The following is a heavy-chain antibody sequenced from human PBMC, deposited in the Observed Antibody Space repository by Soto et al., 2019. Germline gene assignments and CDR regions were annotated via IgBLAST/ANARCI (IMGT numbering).Heavy chain of an antibody. D-gene: IGHD6-19*01. CDR3: AKDQQWLANNWFDP. Sequence: WSLRLSCAASVFTCSSYAMSWFRQAPGKGLEWVSAISGSGGSTYYADSVKGRFTISRDNSKNTLYLQMNSLRAEDTAVYYCAKDQQWLANNWFDPWGQGTLVTVSS. J-gene: IGHJ5*02. CDR1: VFTCSSYA. CDR2: ISGSGGST. V-gene: IGHV3-23*01.